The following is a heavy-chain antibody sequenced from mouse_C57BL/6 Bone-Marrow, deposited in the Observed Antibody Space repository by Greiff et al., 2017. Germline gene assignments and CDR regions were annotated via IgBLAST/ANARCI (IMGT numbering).Heavy chain of an antibody. Sequence: EVQLQQSGAELVRPGASVKLSCTASGFNIKDDYMHWVKQRPEQGLEWIGWIDPENGDTEYASKFQGKATITADTSSNTAYLQLSSLPSEYTAVYYCTTSAFYYDYDGAWFAYWGQGTLVTVSA. CDR1: GFNIKDDY. V-gene: IGHV14-4*01. CDR2: IDPENGDT. J-gene: IGHJ3*01. CDR3: TTSAFYYDYDGAWFAY. D-gene: IGHD2-4*01.